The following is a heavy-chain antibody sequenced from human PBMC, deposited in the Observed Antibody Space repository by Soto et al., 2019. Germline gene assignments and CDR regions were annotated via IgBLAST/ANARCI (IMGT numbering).Heavy chain of an antibody. V-gene: IGHV3-23*01. CDR2: ISDSGGNT. CDR3: AKASTRWLILGY. J-gene: IGHJ4*02. D-gene: IGHD6-19*01. CDR1: GFTFSTYA. Sequence: EVQLLESGGGLVQPGGSLRLSCAASGFTFSTYAMSWVRQAPGKGLEWVSGISDSGGNTYYADSVKGRFTISRDNSKNNLYLQMSSLRVEDTAVYYGAKASTRWLILGYWGQGTLVTVSS.